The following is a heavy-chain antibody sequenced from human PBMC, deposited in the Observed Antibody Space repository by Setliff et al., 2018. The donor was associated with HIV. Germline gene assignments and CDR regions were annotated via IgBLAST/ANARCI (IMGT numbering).Heavy chain of an antibody. CDR3: ATGITMAPDY. D-gene: IGHD1-20*01. J-gene: IGHJ4*02. V-gene: IGHV4-34*01. Sequence: SETLSLTCAVYGGSFSDYYWSWIRQAPGKGLEWIGEINHSGSTNYNPSLKSRVSISVATSKNQFSLKLSSVTAADTAVYYCATGITMAPDYWGQGSLVTVSS. CDR1: GGSFSDYY. CDR2: INHSGST.